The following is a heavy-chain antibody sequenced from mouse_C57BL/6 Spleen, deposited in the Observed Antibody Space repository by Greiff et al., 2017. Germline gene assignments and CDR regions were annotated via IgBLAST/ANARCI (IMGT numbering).Heavy chain of an antibody. CDR3: ARVDYDYFDY. V-gene: IGHV1-82*01. CDR2: IYPGDGDT. D-gene: IGHD2-4*01. CDR1: GYAFSSSW. Sequence: VKLMESGPELVKPGASVKISCKASGYAFSSSWMNWVKQRPGKGLEWIGRIYPGDGDTNYNGKFKGTATLTADKSSSTAYMQLSSLTSEDSAVYFCARVDYDYFDYWGQGTTRTVSS. J-gene: IGHJ2*01.